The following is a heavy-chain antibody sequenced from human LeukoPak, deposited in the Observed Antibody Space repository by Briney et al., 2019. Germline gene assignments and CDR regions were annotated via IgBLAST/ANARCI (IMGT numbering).Heavy chain of an antibody. Sequence: GGSLRLSCEASGFTFSSYGMSWVRQASGKGLEWVSAISGSGGSTYYADSVKGRFTISRDNSKNTLYLQMNSMRAEDTAVYYCAKNAELWSQAFDIWGQGTMVTVSS. J-gene: IGHJ3*02. CDR1: GFTFSSYG. V-gene: IGHV3-23*01. CDR3: AKNAELWSQAFDI. CDR2: ISGSGGST. D-gene: IGHD5-18*01.